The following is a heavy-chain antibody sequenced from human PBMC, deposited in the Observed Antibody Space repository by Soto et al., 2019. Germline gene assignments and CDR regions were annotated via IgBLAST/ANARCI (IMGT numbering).Heavy chain of an antibody. CDR2: IYYAGTS. Sequence: SETLSLTCTVSGGSISPYYWTWIRQPPGKGLEWVGYIYYAGTSSYNPSLKSRVTISLETSKSQISLRLTSVTAADTAVYYCARLGAYHQSLASWGPGTLVTVSS. CDR3: ARLGAYHQSLAS. CDR1: GGSISPYY. D-gene: IGHD2-21*01. J-gene: IGHJ5*02. V-gene: IGHV4-59*08.